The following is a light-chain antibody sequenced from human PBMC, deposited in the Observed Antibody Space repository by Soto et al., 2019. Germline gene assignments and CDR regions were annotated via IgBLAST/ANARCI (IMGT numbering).Light chain of an antibody. V-gene: IGKV1-5*03. CDR2: KAS. Sequence: DIQMTQSPSTLSASVGDRVTITCRASQSISSWLAWYQQKPGKAPKLLIYKASSLESGVPSRFSGSGSGTELTLTLSSLQPDDFATYYCQQQRTFGQGTKVEMK. CDR3: QQQRT. J-gene: IGKJ1*01. CDR1: QSISSW.